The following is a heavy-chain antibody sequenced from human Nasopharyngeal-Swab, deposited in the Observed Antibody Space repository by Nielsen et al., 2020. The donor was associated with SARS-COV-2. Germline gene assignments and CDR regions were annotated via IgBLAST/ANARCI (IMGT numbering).Heavy chain of an antibody. Sequence: GESLKISCAASGFTFSDYYMSWIRQAPGKGLEWVSYTSSSSSYTNYADSVKGRFTISRDNAKNSLYLQMNSLRAEDTAVYYCARDWRGRYFDYWGQGTLVTVSS. CDR2: TSSSSSYT. CDR1: GFTFSDYY. V-gene: IGHV3-11*05. D-gene: IGHD3-10*01. J-gene: IGHJ4*02. CDR3: ARDWRGRYFDY.